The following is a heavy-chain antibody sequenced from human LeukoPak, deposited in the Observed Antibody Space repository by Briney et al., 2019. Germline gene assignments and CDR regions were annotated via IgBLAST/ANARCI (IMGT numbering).Heavy chain of an antibody. Sequence: PGGSLRLSCAASGFTFSDYYISWIRQAPGKGLEWVSDISPSGDIISYADSVKGRFIISRDYAKESLHLQMNSLRVEDLAVYYCARETVAGTFDYWGQGTQVTVSS. CDR2: ISPSGDII. CDR1: GFTFSDYY. V-gene: IGHV3-11*01. D-gene: IGHD6-19*01. J-gene: IGHJ4*02. CDR3: ARETVAGTFDY.